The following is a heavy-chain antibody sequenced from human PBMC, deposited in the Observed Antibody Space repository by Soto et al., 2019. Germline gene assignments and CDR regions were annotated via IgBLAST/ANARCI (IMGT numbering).Heavy chain of an antibody. D-gene: IGHD5-12*01. V-gene: IGHV3-48*03. J-gene: IGHJ6*02. CDR3: ARVDSGYAYYYYYGMDV. CDR1: GFAFSSYE. Sequence: PGGSLRLSCAASGFAFSSYEMNWVRQAPGKGLEWVSYISSSGSTIYYADSVKGRFTISRDTAKNSLYLQMNSLRAEDTAVYYCARVDSGYAYYYYYGMDVWGQGTTVTVSS. CDR2: ISSSGSTI.